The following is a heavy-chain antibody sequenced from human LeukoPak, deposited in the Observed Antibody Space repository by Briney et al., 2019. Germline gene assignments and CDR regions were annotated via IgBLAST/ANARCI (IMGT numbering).Heavy chain of an antibody. Sequence: GASVKVSCKASGYTFTTYGISWVRQAPGQGLEWMGWISAYNGNTNYAQKLQGKVTMTTATPTTTAYMEQRSRRSDDTAVYYCARDYYDSSGPPLDYWGQGTLVTVSS. J-gene: IGHJ4*02. CDR3: ARDYYDSSGPPLDY. D-gene: IGHD3-22*01. CDR2: ISAYNGNT. CDR1: GYTFTTYG. V-gene: IGHV1-18*01.